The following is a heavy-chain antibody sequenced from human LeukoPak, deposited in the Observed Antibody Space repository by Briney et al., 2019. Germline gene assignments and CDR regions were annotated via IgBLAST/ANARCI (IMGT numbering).Heavy chain of an antibody. CDR1: GFTFSSYS. CDR3: AREYRSSSGRAFDY. V-gene: IGHV3-21*01. J-gene: IGHJ4*02. CDR2: ISSSSSYI. Sequence: PGGSLRLSCAASGFTFSSYSMNWVRQAPGKGLEWVSSISSSSSYIYYADSVKGRFTISRENARNSLYLQMNSLRAGDTAVYYCAREYRSSSGRAFDYWGQGTLVTVSS. D-gene: IGHD6-6*01.